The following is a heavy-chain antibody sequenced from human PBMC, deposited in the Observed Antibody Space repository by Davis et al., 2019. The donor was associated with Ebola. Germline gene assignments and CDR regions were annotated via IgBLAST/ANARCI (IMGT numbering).Heavy chain of an antibody. CDR1: GFTFSSYG. V-gene: IGHV3-72*01. D-gene: IGHD1/OR15-1a*01. J-gene: IGHJ4*02. CDR3: VTENWYRFES. Sequence: GEPLKISCAASGFTFSSYGMHWVRLTPGTGLEWVGLSRNQENHYNTEYAASVRGRFTISRDDSKKSMYLQMNSLRTEDTAVYYCVTENWYRFESWGQGTLVTVSS. CDR2: SRNQENHYNT.